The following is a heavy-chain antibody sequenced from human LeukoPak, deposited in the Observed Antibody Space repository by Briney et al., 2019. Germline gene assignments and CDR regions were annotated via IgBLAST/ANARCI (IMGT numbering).Heavy chain of an antibody. V-gene: IGHV4-34*01. CDR1: GGSFSGYY. J-gene: IGHJ3*02. CDR3: ARPYYDILTGYSPGVAFDI. D-gene: IGHD3-9*01. CDR2: INHSGST. Sequence: PSETLSLTCAVYGGSFSGYYWSWIRQPPGKGLEWIGEINHSGSTNYNPSLKSRVTISVDTSKNQFSLKLSSVTAADTAVYYCARPYYDILTGYSPGVAFDIWGQGTIVTVSS.